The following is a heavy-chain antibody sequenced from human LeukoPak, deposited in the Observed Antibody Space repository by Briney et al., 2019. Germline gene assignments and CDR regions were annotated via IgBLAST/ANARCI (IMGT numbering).Heavy chain of an antibody. CDR2: ISYDGSNK. D-gene: IGHD2-2*01. J-gene: IGHJ4*02. V-gene: IGHV3-30*03. CDR1: GFTFSSYS. Sequence: GGSLRLSSAAAGFTFSSYSMNWVRQAPGKGLEWVAVISYDGSNKYYADSVKGRFTISRDNSKNTLYLQMNSLRAEDTAVYYCARGYCSSTRCHFDYWGQGTLVTVSS. CDR3: ARGYCSSTRCHFDY.